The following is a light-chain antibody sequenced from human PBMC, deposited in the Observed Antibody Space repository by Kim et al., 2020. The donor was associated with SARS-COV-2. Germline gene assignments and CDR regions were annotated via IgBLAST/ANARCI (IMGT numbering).Light chain of an antibody. CDR1: KLGYKY. J-gene: IGLJ2*01. V-gene: IGLV3-1*01. CDR3: QAWDSSTVV. CDR2: QDS. Sequence: SVSPGQTASITCSGDKLGYKYACWYQQKPGQSPLLVIYQDSKRPSGIPERFSGSNSGNTATLTISGTQAMDEADYYCQAWDSSTVVFGGGTKLTVL.